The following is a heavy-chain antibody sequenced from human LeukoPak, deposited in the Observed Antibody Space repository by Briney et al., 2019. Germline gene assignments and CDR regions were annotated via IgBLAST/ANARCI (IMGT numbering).Heavy chain of an antibody. V-gene: IGHV3-30*02. D-gene: IGHD6-19*01. CDR2: IRYDGSNK. CDR1: GFTFSSYG. CDR3: AKAAGSRLPGVAVAGNFDY. J-gene: IGHJ4*02. Sequence: GGSLRLSCAASGFTFSSYGMHWVRQAPGKGLEWVAFIRYDGSNKYYADSVKGRFTISRDNSKNTLYLQMNSLRAEDTAVYYCAKAAGSRLPGVAVAGNFDYWGQGTLVTVSS.